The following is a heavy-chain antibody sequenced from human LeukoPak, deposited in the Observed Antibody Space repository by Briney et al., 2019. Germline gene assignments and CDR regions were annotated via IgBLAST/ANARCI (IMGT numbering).Heavy chain of an antibody. CDR2: ISYDGSNK. J-gene: IGHJ6*02. CDR3: ARDRRSYGHQIFYGMDV. V-gene: IGHV3-30*04. CDR1: GFTLSSYA. D-gene: IGHD5-18*01. Sequence: GGSLRLSCAASGFTLSSYAMHWVRQAPGKELEWVAVISYDGSNKYYADSVKGRFTISRDNSKNTLYLQMNSLRAEDTAVYYCARDRRSYGHQIFYGMDVWGQGTTVTVSS.